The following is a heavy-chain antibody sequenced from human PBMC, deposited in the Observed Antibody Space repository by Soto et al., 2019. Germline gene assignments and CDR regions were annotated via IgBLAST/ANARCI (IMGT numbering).Heavy chain of an antibody. V-gene: IGHV3-73*01. Sequence: EVQLVESGGGLVQPGGSLELSCAASGFTFSGSAMHWVRQASGKGLEWVGRIRSKANSYATVYAASVKGRFTISRDDSQNTAYLQMNSLKTEDTAVYYWTSDKAGDYDFWSGPDDWGQGTLVTVSS. CDR3: TSDKAGDYDFWSGPDD. CDR1: GFTFSGSA. D-gene: IGHD3-3*01. J-gene: IGHJ4*02. CDR2: IRSKANSYAT.